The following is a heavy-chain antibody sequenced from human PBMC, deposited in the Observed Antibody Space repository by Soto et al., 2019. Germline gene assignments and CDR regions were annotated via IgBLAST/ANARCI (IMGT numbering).Heavy chain of an antibody. J-gene: IGHJ6*02. V-gene: IGHV3-30-3*01. D-gene: IGHD2-2*01. CDR1: GFTFSSYA. Sequence: GGALRLSCAASGFTFSSYAMHWVRQAPGKGLGWVAVISYDGSNKYYADSVKGRFTISRDNSKTTLYLQMNSLRAEDTAVYYCARALVPAAIVSADYYYYYGMDVWGQGTTVTVSS. CDR2: ISYDGSNK. CDR3: ARALVPAAIVSADYYYYYGMDV.